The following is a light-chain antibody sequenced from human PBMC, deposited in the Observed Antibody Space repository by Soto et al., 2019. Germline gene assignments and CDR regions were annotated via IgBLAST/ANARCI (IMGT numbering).Light chain of an antibody. CDR1: QSFISTY. V-gene: IGKV3-20*01. J-gene: IGKJ2*02. Sequence: ETVLTQSPGTLSLSAGERATLSCRASQSFISTYLAWYQQKPGQAPRLLIFDAASRAPGIPDRFIGSGSGTDFTLTISILEPEDFAVYFCQQYGTSPCTCGQGTKLELK. CDR2: DAA. CDR3: QQYGTSPCT.